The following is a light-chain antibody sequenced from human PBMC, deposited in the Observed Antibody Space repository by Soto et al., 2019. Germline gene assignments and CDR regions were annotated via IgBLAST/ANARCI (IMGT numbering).Light chain of an antibody. V-gene: IGLV4-69*01. CDR2: VNSDGSH. Sequence: QSVLTQSPSASASLGASVKLTCTLTSGHSNYAIAWHQQQPENGPRYLMKVNSDGSHRKGDGIPDRVSGSSSGAQSYLTISSLPSEDEADYYCQTWGTGIRVFGTGTKLTVL. CDR3: QTWGTGIRV. J-gene: IGLJ1*01. CDR1: SGHSNYA.